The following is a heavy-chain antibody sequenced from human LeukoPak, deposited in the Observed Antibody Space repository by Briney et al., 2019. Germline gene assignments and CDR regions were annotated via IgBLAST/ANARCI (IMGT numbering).Heavy chain of an antibody. V-gene: IGHV1-18*01. D-gene: IGHD1-26*01. Sequence: ASVKDSCKASGYTFPNFGISWVRQAPGQGIEWMGWISGYSGITNYAQKLQGRVTMTTDTSTSTAYMDLRSLRSDDTAVYYCARDGGGYSKWELLEVDFDYWGQGTLVTVSS. CDR1: GYTFPNFG. CDR2: ISGYSGIT. J-gene: IGHJ4*02. CDR3: ARDGGGYSKWELLEVDFDY.